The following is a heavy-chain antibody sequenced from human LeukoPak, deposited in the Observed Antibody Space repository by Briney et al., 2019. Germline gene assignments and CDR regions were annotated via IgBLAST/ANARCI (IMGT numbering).Heavy chain of an antibody. Sequence: GGSLRLSCAASGFTFSSYGMHWVRQAPGTGLEWVAFIRYDGSNKYYADSVKGRFTISRDNSKNTLYLQMNSLRAEDTAVYYCAKDQGIVGAKSPTNYFDYWGQGTLVTVSS. CDR2: IRYDGSNK. J-gene: IGHJ4*02. V-gene: IGHV3-30*02. D-gene: IGHD1-26*01. CDR1: GFTFSSYG. CDR3: AKDQGIVGAKSPTNYFDY.